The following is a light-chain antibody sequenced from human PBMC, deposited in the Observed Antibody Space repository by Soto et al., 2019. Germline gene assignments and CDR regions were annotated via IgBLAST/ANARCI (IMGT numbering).Light chain of an antibody. V-gene: IGKV3-20*01. CDR2: RAS. CDR1: QSVTSSY. CDR3: QQFGSSPPIT. J-gene: IGKJ5*01. Sequence: EIVLTQSPGTLSLSPGERATLSCRTSQSVTSSYLAWYQQKPGQAPRLLIYRASSRATGIPDRFSGSGSGTDFTLTISRLEPEDLAVYYCQQFGSSPPITFGQGTRLDIK.